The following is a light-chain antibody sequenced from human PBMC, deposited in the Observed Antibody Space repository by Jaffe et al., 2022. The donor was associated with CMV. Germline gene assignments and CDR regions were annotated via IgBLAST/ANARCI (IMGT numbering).Light chain of an antibody. CDR1: QGITNY. CDR2: AAS. Sequence: DIQLTQSPSFLSASVGDRVTITCRASQGITNYLAWYQQKPGKAPKLLIYAASTLQSGVPSRFSGSGSGTEFTLTISGLQPEDFAAYHCQQLSGNKAFGQGTKVEI. V-gene: IGKV1-9*01. CDR3: QQLSGNKA. J-gene: IGKJ1*01.